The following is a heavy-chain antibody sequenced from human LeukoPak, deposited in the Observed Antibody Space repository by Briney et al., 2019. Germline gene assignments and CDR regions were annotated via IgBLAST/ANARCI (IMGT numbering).Heavy chain of an antibody. D-gene: IGHD2-2*01. J-gene: IGHJ4*02. CDR1: GGSISSGDYY. CDR3: ARDVRRRGASNYFDC. Sequence: SQTMSLTCTVSGGSISSGDYYWSWIRQPPGKGLEWIGYIYYSGRTYYNPSLKSRLAISLDTSKNQFSLNLTSVTAADTAVYYCARDVRRRGASNYFDCWGQGTLVTVSS. V-gene: IGHV4-30-4*01. CDR2: IYYSGRT.